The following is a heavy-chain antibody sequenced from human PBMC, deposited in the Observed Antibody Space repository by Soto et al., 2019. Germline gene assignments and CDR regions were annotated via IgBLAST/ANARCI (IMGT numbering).Heavy chain of an antibody. CDR2: MYHSGST. J-gene: IGHJ3*02. Sequence: SETLSLTCAVSGGSISSGGYSWSWIRQPPGKGLEWIGYMYHSGSTYYNPSLKSRVTISIDTSKNQFSLKLSSVTAADTAVYYCERDREYYESSAYDAFDIWGQGIMVNVS. D-gene: IGHD3-22*01. CDR3: ERDREYYESSAYDAFDI. V-gene: IGHV4-30-2*01. CDR1: GGSISSGGYS.